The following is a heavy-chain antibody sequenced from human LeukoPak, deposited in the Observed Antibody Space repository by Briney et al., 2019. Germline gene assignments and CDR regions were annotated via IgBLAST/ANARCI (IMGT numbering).Heavy chain of an antibody. J-gene: IGHJ3*02. CDR2: ISYSGSP. CDR3: AREGTGTTDAFDI. D-gene: IGHD1-7*01. V-gene: IGHV4-59*12. Sequence: SETLSLTCTVYGGSISSDYWSWIRQPPGRGLEWIGYISYSGSPNYNPSLKSRVTISVDTSKNQFSLKLRSVTAADTAVYYCAREGTGTTDAFDIWGQGTMVTVSS. CDR1: GGSISSDY.